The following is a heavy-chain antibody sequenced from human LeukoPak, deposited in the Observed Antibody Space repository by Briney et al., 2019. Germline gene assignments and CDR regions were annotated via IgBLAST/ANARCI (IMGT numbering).Heavy chain of an antibody. D-gene: IGHD3-10*01. V-gene: IGHV3-30*18. Sequence: GGSLRLSCAASGFTFSSYGMHWVRQAPGRGLEWVAVISYDGSNEFCADSVKGRFTISRDNSKNTLYLQTNSLRAEDTAVYYCAKGNYYGSGNYYLPYFDYWGQGTLVTVSS. CDR1: GFTFSSYG. CDR2: ISYDGSNE. CDR3: AKGNYYGSGNYYLPYFDY. J-gene: IGHJ4*02.